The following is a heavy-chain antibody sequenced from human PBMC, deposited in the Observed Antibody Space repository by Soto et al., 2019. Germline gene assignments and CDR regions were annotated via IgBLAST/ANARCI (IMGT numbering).Heavy chain of an antibody. D-gene: IGHD6-19*01. V-gene: IGHV5-51*01. CDR2: IYPGDSDT. CDR3: ARLTQGDSSGWYPTHMDV. J-gene: IGHJ6*02. Sequence: GESLQISCKGSGYSFTSYWIGWVRQMPGKGLEWMGIIYPGDSDTRYSPSFQGQVTISADKSISTAYLQWSSLKASDTAMYYCARLTQGDSSGWYPTHMDVWGQGTKVTVSS. CDR1: GYSFTSYW.